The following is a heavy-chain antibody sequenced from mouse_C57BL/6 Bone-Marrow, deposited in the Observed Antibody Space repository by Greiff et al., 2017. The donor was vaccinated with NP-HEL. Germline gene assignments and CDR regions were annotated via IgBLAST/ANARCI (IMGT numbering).Heavy chain of an antibody. CDR1: GFNIKDDY. Sequence: VQLQQSGAELVRPGASVKLSCTASGFNIKDDYMHWVKQRPEQGLEWIGWIDPENGDTEYASKFQGKATITADTSSNTAYLQLSSLTSEDTAVYYCTTWGLWLRRFAYWGQGTLVTVSA. CDR3: TTWGLWLRRFAY. D-gene: IGHD2-2*01. J-gene: IGHJ3*01. V-gene: IGHV14-4*01. CDR2: IDPENGDT.